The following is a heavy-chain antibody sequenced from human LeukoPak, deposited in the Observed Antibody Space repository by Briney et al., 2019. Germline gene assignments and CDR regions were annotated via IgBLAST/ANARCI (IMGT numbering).Heavy chain of an antibody. Sequence: GGSLRLSCAASGFTFSSYAMSWVRQAPGKGLEWVSVIYSGGSTYYADSEKGRFTISRDNSKNTLYLQMNSLRAEDTAVYYCARDGYPLRFDYWGQGTLVTVSS. V-gene: IGHV3-66*01. CDR2: IYSGGST. CDR1: GFTFSSYA. J-gene: IGHJ4*02. D-gene: IGHD3-22*01. CDR3: ARDGYPLRFDY.